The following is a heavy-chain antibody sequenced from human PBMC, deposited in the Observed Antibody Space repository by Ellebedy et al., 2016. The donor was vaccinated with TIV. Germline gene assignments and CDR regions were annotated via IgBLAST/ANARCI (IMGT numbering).Heavy chain of an antibody. Sequence: GESLKISCEASGFTAFNFAMSWVRPAPGKGLEWGSAVGGGDDRTFYAEAVKGRFTLSRDNSKNTVTLQMQSLRAEDTALYYCAKGHTASFFYLFDSWGQGTLVTVSS. D-gene: IGHD2-2*01. J-gene: IGHJ5*01. CDR1: GFTAFNFA. CDR3: AKGHTASFFYLFDS. CDR2: VGGGDDRT. V-gene: IGHV3-23*01.